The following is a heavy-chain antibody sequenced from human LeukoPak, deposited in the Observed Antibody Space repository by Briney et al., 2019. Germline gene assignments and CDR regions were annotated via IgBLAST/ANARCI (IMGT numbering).Heavy chain of an antibody. Sequence: GGSLRLSCAASGFTFSSYAMSWVRQAPGKGLEWVSGISGSGGSTYYADSVKGRFTISRDNSKNTLSLQMNSLRAEDTAVYYCARDRSYDSSGPDYWGQGTQVTVSS. J-gene: IGHJ4*02. D-gene: IGHD3-22*01. CDR1: GFTFSSYA. V-gene: IGHV3-23*01. CDR2: ISGSGGST. CDR3: ARDRSYDSSGPDY.